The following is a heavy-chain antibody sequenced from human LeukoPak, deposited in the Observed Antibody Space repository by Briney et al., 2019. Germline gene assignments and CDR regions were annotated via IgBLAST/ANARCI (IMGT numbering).Heavy chain of an antibody. CDR1: GYTFTGYY. J-gene: IGHJ5*02. CDR3: ARDALLLWFGAEPRKNWFDP. V-gene: IGHV1-2*02. Sequence: GASVKVSCKASGYTFTGYYMHWVRQAPGQGLEWMGWINPNSGGTNYAQKFQGRVTMTRDASISTAYMELSRLRSDDTAVYYCARDALLLWFGAEPRKNWFDPWGQGTLVTVSS. D-gene: IGHD3-10*01. CDR2: INPNSGGT.